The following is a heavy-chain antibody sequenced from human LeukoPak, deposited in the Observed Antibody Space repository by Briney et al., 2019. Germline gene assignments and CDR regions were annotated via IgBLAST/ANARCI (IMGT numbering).Heavy chain of an antibody. V-gene: IGHV4-34*01. CDR2: INHSGST. Sequence: PSETLSLTCAVYGGSFSGYYWSWIRQPPGKGLEWIGEINHSGSTNYNPSLKSRVTISVDTSKNQFSLKLSSVTAADTAVYYCAREGSGSYLEVWGQGTLVTVSS. D-gene: IGHD3-10*01. CDR3: AREGSGSYLEV. CDR1: GGSFSGYY. J-gene: IGHJ4*02.